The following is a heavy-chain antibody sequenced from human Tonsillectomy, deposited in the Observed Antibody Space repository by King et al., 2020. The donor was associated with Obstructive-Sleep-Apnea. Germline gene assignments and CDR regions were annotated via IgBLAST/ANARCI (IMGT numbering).Heavy chain of an antibody. Sequence: QLVQSGAEVKEPGASVKVSCKASGYTFTSFGIIWVRQAPGQGLEWMGWISAYNGHTNYAQKLQGRVTMTTDTSTSTAYMELRSLRSDDTAVYYCAAQSGFGELLAYYSGMDVWGQGTTVTVSS. J-gene: IGHJ6*02. CDR3: AAQSGFGELLAYYSGMDV. D-gene: IGHD3-10*01. V-gene: IGHV1-18*01. CDR2: ISAYNGHT. CDR1: GYTFTSFG.